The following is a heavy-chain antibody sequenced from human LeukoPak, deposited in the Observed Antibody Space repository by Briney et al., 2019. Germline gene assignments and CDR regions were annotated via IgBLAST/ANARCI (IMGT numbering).Heavy chain of an antibody. Sequence: SGPTLVNPTQTLTLTCTFSGFSLRTSGMCVSWIRQPPGKALEWLARIDWDDDKYYSTSLKTRLTISKDTSKNQVVLTMTNMDPVDTATYYCARIPAPTGSSDYWGQGTLVTVSS. D-gene: IGHD1-26*01. V-gene: IGHV2-70*11. J-gene: IGHJ4*02. CDR1: GFSLRTSGMC. CDR2: IDWDDDK. CDR3: ARIPAPTGSSDY.